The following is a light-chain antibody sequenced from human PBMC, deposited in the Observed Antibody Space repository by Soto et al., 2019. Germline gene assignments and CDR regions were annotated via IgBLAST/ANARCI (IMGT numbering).Light chain of an antibody. CDR1: QAISNY. CDR3: QQCHATPLT. J-gene: IGKJ5*01. CDR2: GAK. V-gene: IGKV1-39*01. Sequence: DIPITQTPSFLSPPVGDRGTIPCRASQAISNYLNWYQQKPGKAPNLLIFGAKTLQSGVPSRFSGSGYGTDFTLTITTLQPEDVGIYYCQQCHATPLTFGQGTRWRL.